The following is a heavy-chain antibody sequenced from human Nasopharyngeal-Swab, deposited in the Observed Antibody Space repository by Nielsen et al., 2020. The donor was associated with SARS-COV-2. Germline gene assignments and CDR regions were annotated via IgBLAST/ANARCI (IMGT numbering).Heavy chain of an antibody. V-gene: IGHV4-59*13. CDR1: GGSISSYY. Sequence: SETLSLTCTVSGGSISSYYWSWIRQPPGKGLEWIGYNHYSGRTNYNPSLKSRVTISLDPSKNQFSLKLSSVTAADTAVYYCARDRDGSGSYYTPYYYYGMDVWGQGTTVTVSS. CDR2: NHYSGRT. CDR3: ARDRDGSGSYYTPYYYYGMDV. J-gene: IGHJ6*02. D-gene: IGHD3-10*01.